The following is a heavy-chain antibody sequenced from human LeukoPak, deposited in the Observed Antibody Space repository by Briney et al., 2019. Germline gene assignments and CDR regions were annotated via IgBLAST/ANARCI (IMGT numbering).Heavy chain of an antibody. V-gene: IGHV1-69*04. CDR1: GGTFSSYT. CDR2: IIPILGIA. Sequence: SVKVSCKASGGTFSSYTISWVRQAPGQGLERMGRIIPILGIANYAQKFQGRVTITADKSTSTAYVELSSLRSEDTAVYYCARDLDSSGGYWGQGTLVTVSS. D-gene: IGHD3-22*01. CDR3: ARDLDSSGGY. J-gene: IGHJ4*02.